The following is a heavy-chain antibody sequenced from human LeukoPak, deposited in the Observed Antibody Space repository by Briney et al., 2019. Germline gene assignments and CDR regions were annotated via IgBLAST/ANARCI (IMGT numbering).Heavy chain of an antibody. CDR1: GGSVSSSIYY. J-gene: IGHJ4*02. V-gene: IGHV4-39*01. CDR3: VCGKYSSGWYAFY. CDR2: IYYSGST. Sequence: SETLSLTCTVSGGSVSSSIYYWGWIRQPPRKGLEWIGSIYYSGSTYYNPSLKSRVTISVDTSKNQFSLKLSSVTAADTAVYYCVCGKYSSGWYAFYWGQGTLVTVSS. D-gene: IGHD6-19*01.